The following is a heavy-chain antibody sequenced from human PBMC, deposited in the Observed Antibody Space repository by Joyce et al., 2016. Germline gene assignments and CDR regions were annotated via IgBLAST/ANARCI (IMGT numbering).Heavy chain of an antibody. CDR3: ARGRGDDFWSGYYGSIDY. CDR1: GDIFNAYG. V-gene: IGHV1-69*01. Sequence: QVQLEQSGAEVKKPGSSVKVSCKTSGDIFNAYGINLVRQAPGQGLEWLAGIVPMSATTDYAQKFRGRLTISAHEPTSTVYMELSSLRSDDKGTYYCARGRGDDFWSGYYGSIDYWGQGTLVSVSS. J-gene: IGHJ4*02. CDR2: IVPMSATT. D-gene: IGHD3-3*01.